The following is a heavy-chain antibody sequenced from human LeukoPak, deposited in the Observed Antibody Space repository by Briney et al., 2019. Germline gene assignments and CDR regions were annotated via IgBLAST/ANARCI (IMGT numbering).Heavy chain of an antibody. V-gene: IGHV4-39*01. CDR3: ARQGAYSGYQAFDY. CDR2: IYYSGST. D-gene: IGHD5-12*01. Sequence: SETLSLTCTVSGGSISSSSYYWGWIRQPPGKGLEWIGSIYYSGSTYYNPSLKSRVTISVDTSKNQFSLKLSSVTAADTAVYYCARQGAYSGYQAFDYWGQGTLVSVSS. J-gene: IGHJ4*02. CDR1: GGSISSSSYY.